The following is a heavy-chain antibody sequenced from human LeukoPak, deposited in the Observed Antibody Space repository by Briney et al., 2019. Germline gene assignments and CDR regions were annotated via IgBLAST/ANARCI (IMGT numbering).Heavy chain of an antibody. V-gene: IGHV4-59*01. D-gene: IGHD6-19*01. CDR3: ARTEGDIAVAGTSLDYYYGMDV. Sequence: SETLSLTCIVSGGSISSYYWSWIRQPPGKGLEWIGYIYYSGSTNYNPSLKSRVTISVDTSKNQFSLKLSSVTAADTAVYYCARTEGDIAVAGTSLDYYYGMDVWGKGTTVTVSS. J-gene: IGHJ6*04. CDR2: IYYSGST. CDR1: GGSISSYY.